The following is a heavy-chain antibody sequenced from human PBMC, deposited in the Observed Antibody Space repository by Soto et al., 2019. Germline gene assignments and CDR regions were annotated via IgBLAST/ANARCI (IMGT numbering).Heavy chain of an antibody. V-gene: IGHV4-39*02. Sequence: SETLSLTCTVSGGSISSSSYYWGWIRQPPGKGLEWIGSIYYSGSTYYNPSLKSRVTISVDTSKNQFSLKLSSVTAADSAVYYCAREGGNRWGNWFDPWGQGTLVTVSS. J-gene: IGHJ5*02. CDR1: GGSISSSSYY. CDR2: IYYSGST. D-gene: IGHD1-26*01. CDR3: AREGGNRWGNWFDP.